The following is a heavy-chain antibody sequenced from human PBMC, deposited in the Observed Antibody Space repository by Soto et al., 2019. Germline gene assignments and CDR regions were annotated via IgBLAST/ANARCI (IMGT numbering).Heavy chain of an antibody. V-gene: IGHV4-59*01. CDR3: ARGAEYYDILTGYPPNWFDP. J-gene: IGHJ5*02. Sequence: TLSLTCTVSGGSISSYYWSWIRQPPGKGLEWIGYIYYSGSTNYNPSLKNRVTISVDTSKNQFSLKLSSVTAADTAVYYCARGAEYYDILTGYPPNWFDPWGQGTLVTVSS. D-gene: IGHD3-9*01. CDR2: IYYSGST. CDR1: GGSISSYY.